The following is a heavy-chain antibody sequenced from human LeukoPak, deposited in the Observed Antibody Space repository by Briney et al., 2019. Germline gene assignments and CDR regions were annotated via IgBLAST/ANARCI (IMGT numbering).Heavy chain of an antibody. D-gene: IGHD5-12*01. V-gene: IGHV3-64*01. Sequence: GGSLRLSCAASGFTFSSYAMHWVRQAPGKGLEYVSAISSNGGSTYYANSVKGRFTISSDNSKNTLYLQMGSLRAEDMAVYYCARSGYSGYDSHFDYWGQGTLVTVSS. J-gene: IGHJ4*02. CDR3: ARSGYSGYDSHFDY. CDR2: ISSNGGST. CDR1: GFTFSSYA.